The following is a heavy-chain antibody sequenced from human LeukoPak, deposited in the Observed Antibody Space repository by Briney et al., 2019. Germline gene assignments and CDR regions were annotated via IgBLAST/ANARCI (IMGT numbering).Heavy chain of an antibody. V-gene: IGHV5-51*01. CDR2: IYPGDFDT. CDR1: GYSFTTYW. D-gene: IGHD4-11*01. CDR3: ARAPTSVSNPYYFDY. J-gene: IGHJ4*02. Sequence: GESLKISCKGSGYSFTTYWIGWVRQMPGKGLEWMGIIYPGDFDTRYSPSFQGHVTISVDKSISTAYLQWSSLKASGTAMYYCARAPTSVSNPYYFDYWGQGTLVTVSS.